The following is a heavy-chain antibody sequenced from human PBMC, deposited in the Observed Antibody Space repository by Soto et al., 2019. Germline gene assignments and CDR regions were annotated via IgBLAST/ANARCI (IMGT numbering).Heavy chain of an antibody. D-gene: IGHD6-13*01. CDR1: GGTFSSYA. V-gene: IGHV1-69*01. CDR3: ARVGAGYGSSWYVGGYYYYYYGMDV. CDR2: IIPIVGTA. J-gene: IGHJ6*02. Sequence: QVQLVQSGAEVKKPGSSVKVSCKASGGTFSSYAISWVRQAPGQGLEWMGGIIPIVGTANYAQKCQGRVTITADECTSTAYLELSSLRAEDRDVYYCARVGAGYGSSWYVGGYYYYYYGMDVWGQGTTVTVSS.